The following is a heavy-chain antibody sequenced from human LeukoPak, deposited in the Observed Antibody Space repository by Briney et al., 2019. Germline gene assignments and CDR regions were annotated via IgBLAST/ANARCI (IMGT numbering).Heavy chain of an antibody. V-gene: IGHV3-11*01. J-gene: IGHJ4*02. D-gene: IGHD1-14*01. CDR2: ISSSGNTI. CDR3: AGEKPRRYYFDY. Sequence: PGGSLRLSCAASGFTFSDYYMSWIRQAPGKGLEWVSYISSSGNTIYYADSVKGRFTISRDNAKNSLYLQMNSLRAEDTAVYYCAGEKPRRYYFDYWGQGTLVTVSS. CDR1: GFTFSDYY.